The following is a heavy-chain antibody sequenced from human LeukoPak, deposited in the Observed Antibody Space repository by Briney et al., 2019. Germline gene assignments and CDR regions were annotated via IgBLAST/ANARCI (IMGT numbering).Heavy chain of an antibody. Sequence: ASVKVSCKASGYTFTGYYIHWVRQAPGQGLEWMGWINPNSGGTNYAQKFQGRVTMTRDTSITTAYMDLSRLRSDDTAVYYCARGGRDYYDSRGYFYFDYWGQGTLVTVSS. CDR3: ARGGRDYYDSRGYFYFDY. D-gene: IGHD3-22*01. CDR1: GYTFTGYY. V-gene: IGHV1-2*02. CDR2: INPNSGGT. J-gene: IGHJ4*02.